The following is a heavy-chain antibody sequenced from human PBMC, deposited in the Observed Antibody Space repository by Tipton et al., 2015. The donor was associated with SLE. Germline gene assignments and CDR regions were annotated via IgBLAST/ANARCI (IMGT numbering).Heavy chain of an antibody. V-gene: IGHV3-73*01. D-gene: IGHD4-17*01. Sequence: SLRLSCAASGFTFSGSGMHWVRQASGKGLEWVGRIRSKANSYATAYAASVKGRFTISRDDSKNTAFLEMSSLKIEDTAVYYCTRHGDSTDGMDVWGQGTTVSVSS. CDR1: GFTFSGSG. CDR2: IRSKANSYAT. CDR3: TRHGDSTDGMDV. J-gene: IGHJ6*02.